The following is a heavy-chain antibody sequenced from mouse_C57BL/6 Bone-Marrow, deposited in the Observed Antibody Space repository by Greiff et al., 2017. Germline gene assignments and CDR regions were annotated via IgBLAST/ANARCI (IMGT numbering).Heavy chain of an antibody. CDR2: ISNGGGST. CDR3: ASLYGYDEGAWFAY. CDR1: GFTFSDYY. J-gene: IGHJ3*01. V-gene: IGHV5-12*01. D-gene: IGHD2-2*01. Sequence: EVKLMESGGGLVQPGGSLKLSCAASGFTFSDYYMYWVRQTPEKRLEWVAYISNGGGSTYYPDTVKGRFTISRDNAKNTLYLQMSRLKSEDTAMYYCASLYGYDEGAWFAYWGQGTLVTVSA.